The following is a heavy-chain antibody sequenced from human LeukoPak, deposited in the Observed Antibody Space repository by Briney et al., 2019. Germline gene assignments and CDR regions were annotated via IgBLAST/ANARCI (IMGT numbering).Heavy chain of an antibody. D-gene: IGHD2-8*02. Sequence: SETLSLTCAVYGGSFSGYYWSWIRQPPGKGLEWIATIYFSGSTYYNPSLKSRVTISVDTSKNQFSLKLSSVTAADTAVYYCARHRVGTGGPGYFDYWGQGALVTVSS. CDR1: GGSFSGYY. V-gene: IGHV4-34*01. J-gene: IGHJ4*02. CDR3: ARHRVGTGGPGYFDY. CDR2: IYFSGST.